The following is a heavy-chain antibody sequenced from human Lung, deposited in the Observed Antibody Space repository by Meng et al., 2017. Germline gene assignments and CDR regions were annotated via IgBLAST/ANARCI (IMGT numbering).Heavy chain of an antibody. D-gene: IGHD1-26*01. V-gene: IGHV1-3*04. CDR2: INTGNGAA. CDR3: ASHPRELPS. Sequence: QVQLVQCGGEVKKPGASVKVSCKASGYTFTSYPIYWVRQAPGQRPEWMGWINTGNGAAKYSQKFQGRVTMTRDTSASTAYMELSSLTSEDTATYYCASHPRELPSWGQGTLVTVSS. CDR1: GYTFTSYP. J-gene: IGHJ4*02.